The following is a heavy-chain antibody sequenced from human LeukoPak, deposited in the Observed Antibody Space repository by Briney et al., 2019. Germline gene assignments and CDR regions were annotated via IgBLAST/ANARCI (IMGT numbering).Heavy chain of an antibody. J-gene: IGHJ6*02. CDR2: ISAYNGNT. D-gene: IGHD2-2*02. CDR1: GYTFTSYG. V-gene: IGHV1-18*01. Sequence: GASVKVSCKASGYTFTSYGISWVRQAPGQGLEWMGWISAYNGNTNYAQKLQGRVTMTTDTSTSTAYMELRSLRSDDTAVYYCAGPSFHCSSTSCYTGYGMDVWGQGTTVTVSS. CDR3: AGPSFHCSSTSCYTGYGMDV.